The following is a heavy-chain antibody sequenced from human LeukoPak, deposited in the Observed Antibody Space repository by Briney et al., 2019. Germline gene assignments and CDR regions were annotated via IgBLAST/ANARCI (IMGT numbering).Heavy chain of an antibody. Sequence: SETLSLTCTVSGGSISSYYWSWIRQPAGKGLEWIGRIYTSGSTNYNPSLKSRVTMSVDTSKNQSSLKLSSVTAADTAVYYCARGQGYGDYGGQWFDPWGQGTLVTVSS. J-gene: IGHJ5*02. CDR2: IYTSGST. CDR3: ARGQGYGDYGGQWFDP. D-gene: IGHD4-17*01. V-gene: IGHV4-4*07. CDR1: GGSISSYY.